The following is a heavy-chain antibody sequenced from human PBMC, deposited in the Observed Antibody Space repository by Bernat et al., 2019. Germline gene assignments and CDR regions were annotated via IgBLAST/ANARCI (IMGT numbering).Heavy chain of an antibody. D-gene: IGHD3-16*01. Sequence: EVQLVESGGALVKPGGSLRLSCATSGFIFSNFWLSWVRQVPGKGLEWVGLIKSKSSGGTAEHGATVKGSFTISRDDSKNTLYLQMNSLKIEDTAVYYCTTGSSGGEDYWGQGTLVTVSS. J-gene: IGHJ4*02. V-gene: IGHV3-15*02. CDR3: TTGSSGGEDY. CDR1: GFIFSNFW. CDR2: IKSKSSGGTA.